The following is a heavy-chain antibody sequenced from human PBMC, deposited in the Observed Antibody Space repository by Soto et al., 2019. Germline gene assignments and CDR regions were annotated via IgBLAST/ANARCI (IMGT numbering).Heavy chain of an antibody. J-gene: IGHJ6*02. CDR3: ARGMGTAVEAINYYYFYGMDV. CDR1: GGSISSYY. Sequence: QVQLQESGPGLVKPSETLSLTCTVSGGSISSYYWTWIRQPPGKGLEWIGYIYYTGGTNYSPSLKSRVSFSLDTSKNQFSLKLTPMNAADTAVYYCARGMGTAVEAINYYYFYGMDVWGQGTTVTVSS. CDR2: IYYTGGT. D-gene: IGHD6-19*01. V-gene: IGHV4-59*01.